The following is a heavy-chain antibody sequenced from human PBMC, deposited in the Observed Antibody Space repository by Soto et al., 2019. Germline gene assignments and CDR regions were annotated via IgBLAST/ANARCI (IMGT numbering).Heavy chain of an antibody. CDR1: GYTFHNYG. CDR2: ISAFNENT. CDR3: ARHRYMYNYGHFDY. J-gene: IGHJ4*02. Sequence: ASVKVSCKASGYTFHNYGVTWVRQAPGQGLECMGRISAFNENTHYAQNFEGRVTMSADTSKNQFSLKLSSVTATDTAFYYCARHRYMYNYGHFDYWGQGTPVTVSS. D-gene: IGHD1-1*01. V-gene: IGHV1-18*01.